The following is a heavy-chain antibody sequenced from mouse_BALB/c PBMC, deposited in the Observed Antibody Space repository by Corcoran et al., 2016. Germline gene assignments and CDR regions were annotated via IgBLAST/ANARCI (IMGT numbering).Heavy chain of an antibody. CDR2: INTETGEP. J-gene: IGHJ1*01. CDR3: ARLSSWSFDV. V-gene: IGHV9-2-1*01. CDR1: GYTFTDYS. Sequence: QIQLVQSGPELKKPGETVKISCKASGYTFTDYSMHWVKQAPGKGLKWMGWINTETGEPTYADDFKGRFAFSLETSASTAYLQINNLKNEDTSTYFCARLSSWSFDVWGAGTTVTVSS.